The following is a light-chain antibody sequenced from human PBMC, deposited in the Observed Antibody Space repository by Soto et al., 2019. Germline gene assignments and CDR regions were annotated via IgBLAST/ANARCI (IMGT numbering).Light chain of an antibody. CDR2: GAS. CDR1: QSVGST. V-gene: IGKV3-15*01. J-gene: IGKJ4*01. CDR3: QQYNNWPLT. Sequence: ETVMTQSPVTLSVSPGERATLSCRASQSVGSTLAWYQQKLWQAPRLLIYGASTRAAGIPARFSGSGSGTEFTLTISSLQSEDCAVYYCQQYNNWPLTFGGGTKVDIQ.